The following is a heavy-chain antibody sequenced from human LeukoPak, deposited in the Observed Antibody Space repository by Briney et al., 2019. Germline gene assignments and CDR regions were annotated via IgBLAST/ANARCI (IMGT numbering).Heavy chain of an antibody. CDR3: ARVLPTMIVVVISGWCDP. CDR1: GGSISSSSYY. J-gene: IGHJ5*02. CDR2: IYYSGST. D-gene: IGHD3-22*01. V-gene: IGHV4-39*01. Sequence: SETLSLTCTVSGGSISSSSYYWGWIRQPPGKGLEWIGSIYYSGSTYYNPSLKSRVTISVDTSKIQFPLKLSSVTAADTAVYYCARVLPTMIVVVISGWCDPWGQGTLVTVSS.